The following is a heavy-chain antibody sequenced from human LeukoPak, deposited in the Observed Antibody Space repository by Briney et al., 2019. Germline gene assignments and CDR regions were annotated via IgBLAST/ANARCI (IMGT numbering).Heavy chain of an antibody. D-gene: IGHD3-9*01. CDR3: AKWGDYDVLTGYYDSDY. V-gene: IGHV3-23*01. CDR2: ITGSGSGI. CDR1: GFTFSNYA. J-gene: IGHJ4*02. Sequence: GASLGLSCAASGFTFSNYAMSWVRQAPGKGLEWVSAITGSGSGIYYADSMKSRFTISRDNSKNTLYLQINSLRAEDTAVYYCAKWGDYDVLTGYYDSDYWGQGTLVTVSS.